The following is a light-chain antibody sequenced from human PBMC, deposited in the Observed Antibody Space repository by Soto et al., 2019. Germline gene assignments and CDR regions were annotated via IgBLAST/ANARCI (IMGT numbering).Light chain of an antibody. J-gene: IGLJ1*01. Sequence: QSALTQPRSVSGSPGQSVTIACTGTSSAVGSFNYVSWYQHHPGKAPKLMIYDVTKRPSAVPARFSGSKSGNTASLTISGLHTEDEADYYCCSYAGSYAYVFGSVTKLTFL. CDR3: CSYAGSYAYV. V-gene: IGLV2-11*01. CDR2: DVT. CDR1: SSAVGSFNY.